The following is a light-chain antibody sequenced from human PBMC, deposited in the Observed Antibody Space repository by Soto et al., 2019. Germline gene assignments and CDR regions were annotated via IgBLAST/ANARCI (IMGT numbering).Light chain of an antibody. J-gene: IGLJ1*01. V-gene: IGLV1-40*01. CDR2: GNS. CDR3: QSYDSSLRAIYV. Sequence: QSVLTQPPSVSGAPGQRVTISCTGSSSNIGAGYDVHWYQQLPGTAPKLLISGNSNRPSGVPDRFSGSKSGNSTSLAITGLQAEDEADYYFQSYDSSLRAIYVFGTGIKVTVL. CDR1: SSNIGAGYD.